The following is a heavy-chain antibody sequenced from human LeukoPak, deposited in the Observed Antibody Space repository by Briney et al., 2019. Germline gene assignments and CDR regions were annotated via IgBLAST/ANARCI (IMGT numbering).Heavy chain of an antibody. CDR3: ARGGSYSDFDS. J-gene: IGHJ4*02. Sequence: PSETLSLTCTVSGDSISSGDYYWSWIRQPAGKGLEWIGRIHTSGNTNYNPSFQSRVTISADTSKNQFSLKLSSVTAADTAVYYCARGGSYSDFDSWGQGTLVTVSS. CDR2: IHTSGNT. V-gene: IGHV4-61*02. CDR1: GDSISSGDYY. D-gene: IGHD1-26*01.